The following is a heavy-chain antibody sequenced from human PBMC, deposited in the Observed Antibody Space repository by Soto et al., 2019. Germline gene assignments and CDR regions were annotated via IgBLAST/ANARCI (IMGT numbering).Heavy chain of an antibody. CDR1: GFSFSREW. CDR3: TRGAGMTPPYYYYGLGV. CDR2: IKQDGREK. J-gene: IGHJ6*02. V-gene: IGHV3-7*04. D-gene: IGHD1-1*01. Sequence: GGSLRLSCAASGFSFSREWMTWVRQAPGKGLEWLANIKQDGREKYHVDSVKGRFTISRDNAKNSLYLQMSSLRAEDTAVYYCTRGAGMTPPYYYYGLGVWGQGTTVTVSS.